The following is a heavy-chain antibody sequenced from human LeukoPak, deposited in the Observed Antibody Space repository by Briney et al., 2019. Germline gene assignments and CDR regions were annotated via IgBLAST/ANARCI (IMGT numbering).Heavy chain of an antibody. CDR1: GYTFTCYY. CDR2: INPNSGGT. Sequence: GASVKVSCKASGYTFTCYYMHWVRQAPGQGLEWMGRINPNSGGTNYAQKFQGRVTMTRDTSISTAYMELSRLRSDDTAVYYCARDLGYSYYMDVWGKGTTVTVSS. D-gene: IGHD5-18*01. J-gene: IGHJ6*03. CDR3: ARDLGYSYYMDV. V-gene: IGHV1-2*06.